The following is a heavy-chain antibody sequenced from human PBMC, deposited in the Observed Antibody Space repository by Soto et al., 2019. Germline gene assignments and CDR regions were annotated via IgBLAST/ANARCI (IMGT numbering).Heavy chain of an antibody. CDR3: ARLSAYYYYYGMDV. V-gene: IGHV3-23*01. J-gene: IGHJ6*02. CDR2: ISGSGGST. CDR1: GFTFSNYA. D-gene: IGHD2-15*01. Sequence: PGGSLRLSCAASGFTFSNYAMSWVRQAPGKGLEWVSSISGSGGSTYYADSVKGRFTISRDNAKNSLYLQMNSLRAEDTAVYYCARLSAYYYYYGMDVWGQGTTVTVSS.